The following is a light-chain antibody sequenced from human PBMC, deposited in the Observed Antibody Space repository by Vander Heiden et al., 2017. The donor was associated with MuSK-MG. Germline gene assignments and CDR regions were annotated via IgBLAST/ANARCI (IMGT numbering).Light chain of an antibody. Sequence: DIQMTKSPSCLSASVGDRVTITCRASQAIHHSGTCYLQDPGKVHKLLIYAASTLQSGVPSRFSGIGSGRDFTLTISSLQPEDIATYSCQHYDRAPLTFGPGTRVHI. CDR1: QAIHHS. J-gene: IGKJ3*01. CDR2: AAS. V-gene: IGKV1-27*01. CDR3: QHYDRAPLT.